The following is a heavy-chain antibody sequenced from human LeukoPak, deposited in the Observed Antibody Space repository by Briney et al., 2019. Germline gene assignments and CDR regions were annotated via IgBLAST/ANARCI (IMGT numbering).Heavy chain of an antibody. CDR1: GYTFTSYG. V-gene: IGHV1-18*01. Sequence: GASVKVSCKASGYTFTSYGISWVRQAPGQGLEWMGWISAYNGNTNYAQKLQGRVTMTTDTSTSTAYMELRSLRSDDTAVYYCARTEVRIFGVVTYYYYMDVWGKGTTVTVSS. D-gene: IGHD3-3*01. CDR2: ISAYNGNT. CDR3: ARTEVRIFGVVTYYYYMDV. J-gene: IGHJ6*03.